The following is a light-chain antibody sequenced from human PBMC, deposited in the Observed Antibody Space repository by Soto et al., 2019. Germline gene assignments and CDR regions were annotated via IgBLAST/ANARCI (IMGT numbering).Light chain of an antibody. CDR1: SSDVGGYNY. Sequence: QSALTQPRSVSGSPGQSVTISCTGTSSDVGGYNYVSWYQQHPGKAPKLMISDVSKRPSGVSNRFSGSKSGNTASLTISGLQAEDEADYYCSSYTSSSTLVVFGGGTKLTVL. V-gene: IGLV2-14*01. J-gene: IGLJ2*01. CDR3: SSYTSSSTLVV. CDR2: DVS.